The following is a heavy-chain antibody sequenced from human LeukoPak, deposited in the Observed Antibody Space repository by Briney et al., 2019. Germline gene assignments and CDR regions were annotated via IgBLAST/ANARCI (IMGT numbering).Heavy chain of an antibody. CDR2: ISGSGSST. Sequence: QPRGSLRLSCVASGLTFSRYAMSWVRQAPGQGLEWVSAISGSGSSTNYADSVKGRFTISRDNSKNTLYLQMNSLRAEDTAVYYCAKAAYTSGLWYFDSWGQGILVTVSS. CDR1: GLTFSRYA. CDR3: AKAAYTSGLWYFDS. D-gene: IGHD6-19*01. V-gene: IGHV3-23*01. J-gene: IGHJ4*02.